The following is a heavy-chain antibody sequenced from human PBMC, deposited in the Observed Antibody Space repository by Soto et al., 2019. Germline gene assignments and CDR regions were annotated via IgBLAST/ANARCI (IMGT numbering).Heavy chain of an antibody. J-gene: IGHJ4*02. CDR2: IYYSGST. CDR3: ARLFPHSGSYLDY. CDR1: GGSISDYY. D-gene: IGHD1-26*01. V-gene: IGHV4-59*08. Sequence: SETLSLTCSVSGGSISDYYWSWIRQPPGKGLEWIGSIYYSGSTNNNPSLKSRVTISVDTSKNQFSLKLSSVTAADTAVYYCARLFPHSGSYLDYWGQGTLVTVSS.